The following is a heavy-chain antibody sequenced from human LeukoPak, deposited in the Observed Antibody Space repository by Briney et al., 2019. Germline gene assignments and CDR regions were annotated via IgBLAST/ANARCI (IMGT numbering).Heavy chain of an antibody. V-gene: IGHV1-2*02. CDR1: GYTFTGYY. Sequence: ASVKVSCKASGYTFTGYYMHWVRQAPGQGLEWMGWINPNSGGTNYAQKFQGRVTMTRDTSISTAYMELSRLRSDDTAVYYCARTPSIAAAELGYYFDYWGQGTLVTVSS. CDR2: INPNSGGT. D-gene: IGHD6-13*01. J-gene: IGHJ4*02. CDR3: ARTPSIAAAELGYYFDY.